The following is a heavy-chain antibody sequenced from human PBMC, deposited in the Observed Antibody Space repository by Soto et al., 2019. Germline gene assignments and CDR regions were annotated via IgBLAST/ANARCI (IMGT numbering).Heavy chain of an antibody. D-gene: IGHD5-12*01. CDR1: GFTFSSYS. J-gene: IGHJ4*02. V-gene: IGHV3-21*01. CDR2: ISSSSSYI. Sequence: PGGSLRLSYAASGFTFSSYSMNWVRQAPGKGLEWVSSISSSSSYIYYADSVKGRFTISRDNAKNSLYLQMNSLRAEDTAVYYCARAVRPGYGLDYWGQGTLVTVSS. CDR3: ARAVRPGYGLDY.